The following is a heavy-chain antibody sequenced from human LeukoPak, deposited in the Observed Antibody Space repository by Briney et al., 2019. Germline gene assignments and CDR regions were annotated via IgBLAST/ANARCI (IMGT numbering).Heavy chain of an antibody. Sequence: GGSLRLSCAASGFAFSKYAMNWVRQAPGKGLEWVPSISASGGSTYYADSVKGRFTVSRDNSKNTVYVQMNSLRAEDTAVYYCAKDESIWGQGTLVTVSS. J-gene: IGHJ4*02. D-gene: IGHD3-9*01. V-gene: IGHV3-23*01. CDR3: AKDESI. CDR1: GFAFSKYA. CDR2: ISASGGST.